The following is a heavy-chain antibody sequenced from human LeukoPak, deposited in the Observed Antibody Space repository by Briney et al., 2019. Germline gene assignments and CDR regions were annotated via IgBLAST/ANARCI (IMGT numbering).Heavy chain of an antibody. CDR2: IYYSGST. J-gene: IGHJ4*02. Sequence: PSETLSLTCTVCGGFISSTSYFWGWIRQPPGKGLEWIGSIYYSGSTYYNPSLKSRVTISVDTSKNQFSLKLSSVTAADTAVYYCARQLNWNYIYWGQGTLVTVSS. CDR1: GGFISSTSYF. CDR3: ARQLNWNYIY. D-gene: IGHD1-7*01. V-gene: IGHV4-39*01.